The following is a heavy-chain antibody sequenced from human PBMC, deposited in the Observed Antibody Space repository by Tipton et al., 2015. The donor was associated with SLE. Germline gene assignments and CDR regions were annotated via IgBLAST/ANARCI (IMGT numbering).Heavy chain of an antibody. CDR3: ARVAILGGYGDY. CDR1: GFTFSSYG. J-gene: IGHJ4*02. V-gene: IGHV3-33*01. CDR2: IWYDGSNK. D-gene: IGHD3-3*01. Sequence: SLRLSCAASGFTFSSYGMHWVRQAPGKGLEWVAVIWYDGSNKYYADSVKGRFTISRDNSKNTLYLQMSSLRAEDTAVYYCARVAILGGYGDYWGQGTLVTVSS.